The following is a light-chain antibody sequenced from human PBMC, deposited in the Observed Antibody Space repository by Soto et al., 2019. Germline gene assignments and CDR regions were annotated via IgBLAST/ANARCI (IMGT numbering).Light chain of an antibody. CDR3: QQYGSSGT. Sequence: SLLTPSPETLSLAPGEIATLSCRASQSVSSRYVAWYQQKPGPAPRLLIYAASSRATGIPDWFSSRASGTDFTLTISILEPEDFAVYYCQQYGSSGTFGQGTKVDIK. V-gene: IGKV3-20*01. CDR2: AAS. CDR1: QSVSSRY. J-gene: IGKJ1*01.